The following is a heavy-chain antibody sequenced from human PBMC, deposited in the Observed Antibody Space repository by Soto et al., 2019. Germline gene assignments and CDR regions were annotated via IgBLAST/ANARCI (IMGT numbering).Heavy chain of an antibody. V-gene: IGHV3-23*01. CDR2: ISGSGGST. CDR3: AKASSGYNDYFDY. Sequence: AGGSLRLSCAASGFTFSSYAMSWVRQAPGKGLEWVSAISGSGGSTYYADSVKGRFTISRDNSKNTLYLQMNSLRAEDTAVYYCAKASSGYNDYFDYWGQGTLVTVSS. D-gene: IGHD3-22*01. J-gene: IGHJ4*02. CDR1: GFTFSSYA.